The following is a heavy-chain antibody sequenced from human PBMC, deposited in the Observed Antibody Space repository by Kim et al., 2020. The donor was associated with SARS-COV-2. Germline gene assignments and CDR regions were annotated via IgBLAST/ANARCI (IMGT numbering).Heavy chain of an antibody. D-gene: IGHD3-22*01. CDR3: AKGDYYDSSGYYYYGMDV. V-gene: IGHV3-30*02. J-gene: IGHJ6*02. Sequence: KGRFTISRDNSKNPLYLQMNSLRAEDTAVYYCAKGDYYDSSGYYYYGMDVWGQGTTVTVSS.